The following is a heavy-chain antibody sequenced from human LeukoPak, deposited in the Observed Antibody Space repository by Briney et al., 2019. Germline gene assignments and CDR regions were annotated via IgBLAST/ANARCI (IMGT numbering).Heavy chain of an antibody. CDR3: ASDGGDVYAPASDY. CDR1: GGSISSYF. CDR2: IHASGTT. V-gene: IGHV4-4*07. Sequence: SETLSLTCNVSGGSISSYFWTWIRQPAGKGLEWIGRIHASGTTNYNSSLKSRVSMSVDTSKNQFSLKLTSVTAADTAVYFCASDGGDVYAPASDYWGQGTLVSVSS. J-gene: IGHJ4*02. D-gene: IGHD2-21*02.